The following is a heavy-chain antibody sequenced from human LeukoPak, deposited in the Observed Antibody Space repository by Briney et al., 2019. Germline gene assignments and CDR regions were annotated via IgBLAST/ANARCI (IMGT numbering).Heavy chain of an antibody. CDR3: TREKEAYNFGLAYYYYYMDV. J-gene: IGHJ6*03. CDR2: INSDGSST. D-gene: IGHD5-18*01. Sequence: GGSLRLSCAASGFTFSSYWMHWVRQAPGKGLVWVSRINSDGSSTSYADSVKGRFTISRDDSKNTAYLQMNSLQTEDTAVYYCTREKEAYNFGLAYYYYYMDVWGKGTTVTVSS. V-gene: IGHV3-74*01. CDR1: GFTFSSYW.